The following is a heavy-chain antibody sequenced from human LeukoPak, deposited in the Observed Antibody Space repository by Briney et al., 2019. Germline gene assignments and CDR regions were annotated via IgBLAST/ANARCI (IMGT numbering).Heavy chain of an antibody. Sequence: GGSLRLSCAASGFTFSNYAMHWVRQAPGRGLEWVGVISYDGTNKYFADFVKGRFTISRDNSKNTLYLQMNSLRAEDTAVYYCARPYGDCSGGSCSPGYCGLDVWGQGITVTVSS. CDR1: GFTFSNYA. CDR2: ISYDGTNK. CDR3: ARPYGDCSGGSCSPGYCGLDV. D-gene: IGHD2-15*01. J-gene: IGHJ6*02. V-gene: IGHV3-30-3*01.